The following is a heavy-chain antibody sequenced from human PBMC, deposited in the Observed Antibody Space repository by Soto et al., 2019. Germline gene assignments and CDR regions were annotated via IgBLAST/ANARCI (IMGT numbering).Heavy chain of an antibody. CDR1: GGSISSGDYY. Sequence: QVQLQESGPGLVKPSQTLSLTCTVSGGSISSGDYYWSWIRQPPGKGLEWIGYIYYSGSTYYNPSLTSRVTISVDTSKNQFSLKLSSVTAADTAVYYCARERESGYDLPGLFDYWGQGTMVTVSS. D-gene: IGHD5-12*01. CDR3: ARERESGYDLPGLFDY. CDR2: IYYSGST. J-gene: IGHJ4*02. V-gene: IGHV4-30-4*01.